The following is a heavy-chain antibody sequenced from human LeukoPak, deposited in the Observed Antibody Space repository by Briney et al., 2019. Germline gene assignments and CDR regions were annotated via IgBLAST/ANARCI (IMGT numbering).Heavy chain of an antibody. V-gene: IGHV3-23*01. CDR2: ISGSGGST. D-gene: IGHD3-22*01. CDR1: GFTFSSYA. Sequence: GGSLRLSCAASGFTFSSYAMSWARQAPGRGLEWVSAISGSGGSTYYADSVKGRFTISRDNSKNTLYLQMNSLRAEDTAVYYCAKLDDSSGYYSGSDYWGQGTRVTVSS. J-gene: IGHJ4*02. CDR3: AKLDDSSGYYSGSDY.